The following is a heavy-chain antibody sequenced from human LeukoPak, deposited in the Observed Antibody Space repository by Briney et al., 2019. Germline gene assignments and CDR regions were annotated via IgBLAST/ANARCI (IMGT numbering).Heavy chain of an antibody. CDR3: ASAGSPHGY. CDR2: IWYDGSNK. Sequence: GGSLRLSCAASGFTFSSYGMHWVRQAPGKGLEWVAVIWYDGSNKYYADSVKGRFTISRDNSKNTVYLQMNSLRVEDTAVYYCASAGSPHGYWGQGTLVTVSS. CDR1: GFTFSSYG. D-gene: IGHD6-13*01. V-gene: IGHV3-33*01. J-gene: IGHJ4*02.